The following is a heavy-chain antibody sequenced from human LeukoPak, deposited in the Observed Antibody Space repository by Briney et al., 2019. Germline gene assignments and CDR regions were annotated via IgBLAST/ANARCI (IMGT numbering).Heavy chain of an antibody. CDR1: GFTFGDYA. Sequence: GGSLRLSCTASGFTFGDYAMSWFRQAPRKGLEWVGFIRSKAYGGTTEYAASVKGRFTISRDDSKSIAYLQMNSLKIEDTAVYYCTRRLWFGESVPWGQGTLVTVSS. V-gene: IGHV3-49*03. D-gene: IGHD3-10*01. CDR2: IRSKAYGGTT. J-gene: IGHJ5*02. CDR3: TRRLWFGESVP.